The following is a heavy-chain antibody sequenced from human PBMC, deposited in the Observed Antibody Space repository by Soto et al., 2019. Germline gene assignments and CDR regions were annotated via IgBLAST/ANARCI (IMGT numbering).Heavy chain of an antibody. J-gene: IGHJ4*02. CDR1: GGSFSGYY. D-gene: IGHD2-8*02. CDR3: ASDKITGPFDY. V-gene: IGHV4-34*01. Sequence: QVQLQQWGAGLLKPSETLSLTCAVYGGSFSGYYWTWIRQPPGTGLEWIGEINHSGSTNYNPSLTSRVTLSGDTSKSQFALKLRSVPAADTAVYYCASDKITGPFDYWGQGTLATVSS. CDR2: INHSGST.